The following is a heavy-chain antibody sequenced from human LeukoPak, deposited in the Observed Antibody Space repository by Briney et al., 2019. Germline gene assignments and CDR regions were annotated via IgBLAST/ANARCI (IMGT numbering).Heavy chain of an antibody. CDR1: GGSINGGGFY. CDR2: IYTTGST. CDR3: ARVRAQPGADSGVYNYMDV. V-gene: IGHV4-61*02. Sequence: PSETLSLTCTVSGGSINGGGFYWSWIRQPAGKGLEWIGRIYTTGSTKYNPSLKSRVTLSADTSKNQFSLKLTSMTAADTAVYYCARVRAQPGADSGVYNYMDVWGKGATVTVSS. J-gene: IGHJ6*03. D-gene: IGHD6-25*01.